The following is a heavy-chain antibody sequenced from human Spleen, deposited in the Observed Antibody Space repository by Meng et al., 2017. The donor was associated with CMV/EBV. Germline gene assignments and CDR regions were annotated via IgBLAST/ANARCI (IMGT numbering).Heavy chain of an antibody. CDR2: ISSSSSYI. CDR3: ARDPQVVPAAIRAYGSGSFVFPVV. V-gene: IGHV3-21*01. J-gene: IGHJ4*02. Sequence: GGSLRLSCAASGFTFSSYSMNWVRQAPGKGLEWVSSISSSSSYIYYADSVKGRFTISRDNAKNSLYLQMNSLRAEDTAVYYCARDPQVVPAAIRAYGSGSFVFPVVWGQGTLVTVSS. D-gene: IGHD2-2*02. CDR1: GFTFSSYS.